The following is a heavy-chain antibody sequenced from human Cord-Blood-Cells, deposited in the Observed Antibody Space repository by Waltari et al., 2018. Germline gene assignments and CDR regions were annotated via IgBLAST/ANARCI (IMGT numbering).Heavy chain of an antibody. CDR3: ARVPDLAGYSSIPLFDY. CDR2: TYHSGST. CDR1: GYSISSGYY. D-gene: IGHD6-13*01. J-gene: IGHJ4*02. Sequence: QVQLQESGPGLVKPSETLSLTCTVSGYSISSGYYWGWIRQPPGKGLEWIGSTYHSGSTYYNPSLKSRVTISVDTSKNQFSLKLSSVTAADTAVYYCARVPDLAGYSSIPLFDYWGQGTLVTVSS. V-gene: IGHV4-38-2*02.